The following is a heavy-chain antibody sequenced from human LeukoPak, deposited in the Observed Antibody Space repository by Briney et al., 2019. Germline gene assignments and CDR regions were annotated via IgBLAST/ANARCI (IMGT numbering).Heavy chain of an antibody. J-gene: IGHJ4*02. CDR3: ARGSYYYGSGSVI. CDR2: IYYSGST. D-gene: IGHD3-10*01. V-gene: IGHV4-31*03. CDR1: GGSISSGGYY. Sequence: SETLSLTCTVSGGSISSGGYYWSWIRQHPGKGLEWIGYIYYSGSTYYNPSLKSRVTISVDTSKNQFSLKLSSVTAADTAVYYCARGSYYYGSGSVIWGQGTLVTVSS.